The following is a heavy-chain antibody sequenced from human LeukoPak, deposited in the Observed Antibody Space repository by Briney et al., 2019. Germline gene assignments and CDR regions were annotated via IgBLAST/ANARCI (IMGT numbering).Heavy chain of an antibody. CDR1: GGTFSSLT. V-gene: IGHV1-69*13. D-gene: IGHD2-2*01. CDR3: ADLVYCSSSSCYEPFNQT. CDR2: IIPIFGRA. J-gene: IGHJ4*02. Sequence: AASVKVSCKASGGTFSSLTINWVRQAPGQGLEWMGGIIPIFGRANYAQKFQGRVTITADDSTSTAYMELSSLRSEDTAVYYCADLVYCSSSSCYEPFNQTWGQGTLVTVSS.